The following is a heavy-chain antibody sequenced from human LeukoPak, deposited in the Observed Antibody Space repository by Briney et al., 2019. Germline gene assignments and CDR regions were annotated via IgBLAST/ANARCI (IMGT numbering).Heavy chain of an antibody. CDR1: GFTVSSSY. Sequence: GGSLRLSCAASGFTVSSSYMSWVRQAPGKGLEWVSVIYSGGSIHYAGSVKGRFTISRDNAENTLYLQMNSLRADDTAVYYCARGHSSGNPDPFDSWGQGTLVIVSS. V-gene: IGHV3-53*01. D-gene: IGHD3-22*01. CDR3: ARGHSSGNPDPFDS. J-gene: IGHJ4*02. CDR2: IYSGGSI.